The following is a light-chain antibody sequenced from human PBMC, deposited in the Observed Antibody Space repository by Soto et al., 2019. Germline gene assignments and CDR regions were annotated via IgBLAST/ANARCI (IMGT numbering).Light chain of an antibody. CDR3: IQHHNYPPIT. V-gene: IGKV1-17*01. CDR2: DAS. CDR1: QGIRND. Sequence: DIQMTQSPSSLSASVGDRVTITCRASQGIRNDLAWYQQKPGKAPKRLIYDASTLQSGVPSRFRGSGSGTEFTLTINSLQPEDCATYYCIQHHNYPPITFGQGTRLEIK. J-gene: IGKJ5*01.